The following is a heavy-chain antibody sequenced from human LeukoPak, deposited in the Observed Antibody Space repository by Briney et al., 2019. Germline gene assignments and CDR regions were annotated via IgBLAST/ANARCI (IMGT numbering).Heavy chain of an antibody. CDR3: ARVMSGGSRWFLGDR. V-gene: IGHV3-48*01. D-gene: IGHD6-13*01. CDR1: GFFFSDCS. CDR2: ISGSSFVI. J-gene: IGHJ5*02. Sequence: GGSLRLSCAASGFFFSDCSMNWVRQAPGKGLEWVSYISGSSFVIHYASSVEGRFTISRDNAKNSLYLQMTSLRAEDTAVYYCARVMSGGSRWFLGDRWGQGTLVTVSS.